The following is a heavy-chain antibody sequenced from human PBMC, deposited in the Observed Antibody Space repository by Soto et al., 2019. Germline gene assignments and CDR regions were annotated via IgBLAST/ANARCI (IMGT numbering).Heavy chain of an antibody. V-gene: IGHV4-4*07. J-gene: IGHJ4*02. CDR2: IYTSGDT. Sequence: SETLSLTCTVSGRSISNYYWSWIRQPAGKGLEWIGRIYTSGDTNYNPSLKGRVTMSVDTSKNQFSLKLRSVTAADTAVYFCARDVRYAYDFWGQGTLVTVYS. CDR3: ARDVRYAYDF. D-gene: IGHD3-3*01. CDR1: GRSISNYY.